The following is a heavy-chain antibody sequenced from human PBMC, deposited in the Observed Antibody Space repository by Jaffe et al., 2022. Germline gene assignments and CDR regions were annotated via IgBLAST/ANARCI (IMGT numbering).Heavy chain of an antibody. J-gene: IGHJ5*02. CDR3: ARDPEGPYCGGDCYTEGYNWFDP. CDR1: GFTFSSYS. Sequence: EVQLVESGGGLVKPGGSLRLSCAASGFTFSSYSMNWVRQAPGKGLEWVSSISSSSSYIYYADSVKGRFTISRDNAKNSLYLQMNSLRAEDTAVYYCARDPEGPYCGGDCYTEGYNWFDPWGQGTLVTVSS. V-gene: IGHV3-21*01. CDR2: ISSSSSYI. D-gene: IGHD2-21*01.